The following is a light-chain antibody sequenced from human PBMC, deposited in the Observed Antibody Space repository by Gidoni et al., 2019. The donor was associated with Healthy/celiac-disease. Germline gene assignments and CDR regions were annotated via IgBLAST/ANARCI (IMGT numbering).Light chain of an antibody. CDR1: QSVSSY. CDR3: QQRSNRPIT. J-gene: IGKJ5*01. CDR2: DAS. Sequence: EIVLTQSPATLSLSPGERATLSSRASQSVSSYLAWYPQKPGQAPRLLIYDASNRATGIPARFSGSGSGTDFTLTISSLEPEDFAVYYCQQRSNRPITFGQXTRLEIK. V-gene: IGKV3-11*01.